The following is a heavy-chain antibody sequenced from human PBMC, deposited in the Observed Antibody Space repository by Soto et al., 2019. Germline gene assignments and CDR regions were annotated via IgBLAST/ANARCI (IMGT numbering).Heavy chain of an antibody. J-gene: IGHJ4*02. CDR2: SSGSSSHT. V-gene: IGHV3-21*06. Sequence: PGGSLRLSCAASGFTLRTYNMNWLRQAPGKGLEWISSSSGSSSHTYYADSVKGRFTISRDSAKNSLYLQMNGLRADDTAVYFCARDPLLGSRWYGAYDYWGQGALVTVSS. CDR3: ARDPLLGSRWYGAYDY. CDR1: GFTLRTYN. D-gene: IGHD6-13*01.